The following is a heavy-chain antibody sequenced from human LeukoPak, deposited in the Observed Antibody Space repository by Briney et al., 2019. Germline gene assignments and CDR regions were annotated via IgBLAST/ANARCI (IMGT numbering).Heavy chain of an antibody. V-gene: IGHV3-23*01. D-gene: IGHD3-10*01. CDR3: AKIGGSIRGASDY. CDR1: GFTFSSYD. Sequence: GGSLRLSCAASGFTFSSYDMSWVRQAPGKGLEWVSAISGGGGSTYYVDSVKGRFTISRDNSKNTLYLQMNSLTAEDTAVYYCAKIGGSIRGASDYWGQGTLVTVSS. J-gene: IGHJ4*02. CDR2: ISGGGGST.